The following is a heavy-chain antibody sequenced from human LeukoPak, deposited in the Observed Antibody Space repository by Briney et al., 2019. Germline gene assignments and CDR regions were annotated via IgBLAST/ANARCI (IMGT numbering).Heavy chain of an antibody. CDR1: GYSISSGYY. D-gene: IGHD3-10*01. V-gene: IGHV4-38-2*02. CDR2: IYHSGST. Sequence: SETLSLTCTVSGYSISSGYYWGWIRQPPGKGLEWIGSIYHSGSTYYNPSLKSRVTISVDTSKNQFSLKLNSVTAADTAVYYCARGVLVWFGRHRNWYFDLWGRGTLVTVSS. J-gene: IGHJ2*01. CDR3: ARGVLVWFGRHRNWYFDL.